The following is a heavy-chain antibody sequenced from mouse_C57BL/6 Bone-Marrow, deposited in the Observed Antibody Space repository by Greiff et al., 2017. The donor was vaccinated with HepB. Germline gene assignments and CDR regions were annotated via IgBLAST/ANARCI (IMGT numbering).Heavy chain of an antibody. V-gene: IGHV5-12*01. CDR1: GFTFSDYY. Sequence: VKLVESGGGLVQPGGSLKLSCAASGFTFSDYYMYWVRQTPEKRLEWVAYISNGGGSTYYPDTVKGRFTISRDNAKNTLYLQMSRLKSEDTAMYYCARQGVYYGSSSFAYWGQGTLVTVSA. J-gene: IGHJ3*01. D-gene: IGHD1-1*01. CDR3: ARQGVYYGSSSFAY. CDR2: ISNGGGST.